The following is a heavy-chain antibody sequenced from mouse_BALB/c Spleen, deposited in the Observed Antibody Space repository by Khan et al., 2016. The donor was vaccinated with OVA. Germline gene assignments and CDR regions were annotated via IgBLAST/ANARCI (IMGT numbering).Heavy chain of an antibody. CDR1: GYSFTSYY. CDR3: TRHGDVAWFTY. J-gene: IGHJ3*01. V-gene: IGHV1S135*01. Sequence: VQLQQSGPELMKPGASVKISCKASGYSFTSYYLHWVMQSPGESLEWIGYVDPFSGGTTYNQKFKGKATLTVDKSSSTAYMHLSNLTSEDSAVYYCTRHGDVAWFTYGGQGTLVTVSA. CDR2: VDPFSGGT. D-gene: IGHD2-13*01.